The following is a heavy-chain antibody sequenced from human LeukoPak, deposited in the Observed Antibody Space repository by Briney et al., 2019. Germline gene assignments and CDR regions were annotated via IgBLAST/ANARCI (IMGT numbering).Heavy chain of an antibody. Sequence: SQTLSLTCTVSGGSISSGGYYWSWIRQPPGKGLEGIGYIYYSGSTYYNPSLKSRVTISVDTSKNQFSLKLSSVTAADTAVYYCAREEDEYCSSTSCPDAFDIWGQGTMVTVSS. J-gene: IGHJ3*02. CDR2: IYYSGST. CDR1: GGSISSGGYY. V-gene: IGHV4-31*03. D-gene: IGHD2-2*01. CDR3: AREEDEYCSSTSCPDAFDI.